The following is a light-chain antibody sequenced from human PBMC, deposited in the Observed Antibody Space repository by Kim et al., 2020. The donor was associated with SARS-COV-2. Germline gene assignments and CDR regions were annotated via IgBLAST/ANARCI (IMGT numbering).Light chain of an antibody. CDR3: AAWDDSLNGLYV. CDR2: SNN. J-gene: IGLJ1*01. Sequence: GVTNSCSGSSSNIGSNTVNWYQQLPRTAPKLLIYSNNQRPSGVPDRFSGSKSGTSASLAISGLQSEDESDYYCAAWDDSLNGLYVFGTGTKVTVL. V-gene: IGLV1-44*01. CDR1: SSNIGSNT.